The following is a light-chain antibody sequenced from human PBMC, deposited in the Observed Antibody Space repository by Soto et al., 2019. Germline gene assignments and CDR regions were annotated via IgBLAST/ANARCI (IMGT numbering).Light chain of an antibody. V-gene: IGLV2-14*01. CDR2: EVS. J-gene: IGLJ1*01. CDR3: SSYTNSNTRV. Sequence: QSVLTQPASVSGSPAQSITISCTGTNSDVGDYNYVSWYQQHPGKAPKLIIYEVSNRPSGISDRFSASKSGNTASLTISGLQAEDEADYYCSSYTNSNTRVFGTGTKVTVL. CDR1: NSDVGDYNY.